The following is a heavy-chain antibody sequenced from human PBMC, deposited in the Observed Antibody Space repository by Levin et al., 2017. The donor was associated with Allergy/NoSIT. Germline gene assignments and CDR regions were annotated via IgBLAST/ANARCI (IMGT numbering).Heavy chain of an antibody. D-gene: IGHD1-26*01. CDR3: AKEMMAGTTADY. J-gene: IGHJ4*02. V-gene: IGHV3-30*18. CDR2: ISSDGNKK. CDR1: GFTFSSYG. Sequence: SCAASGFTFSSYGMHWLRQAPGKGLEWVAVISSDGNKKYYADSVKGRFTISRDNSKKTLDLQMNSLRGEDTAVYYCAKEMMAGTTADYWGQGTLVTVSP.